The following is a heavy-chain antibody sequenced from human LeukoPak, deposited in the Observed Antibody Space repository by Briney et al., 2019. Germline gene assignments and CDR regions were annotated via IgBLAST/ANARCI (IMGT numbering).Heavy chain of an antibody. CDR1: GGSISSSSYY. CDR2: IYYSGST. J-gene: IGHJ4*02. Sequence: PSETLSLTCTVSGGSISSSSYYWGWIRQPPGKGLEWIGSIYYSGSTYYNPSLKSRVTISVDTSKNQFSLKLSSVTAADTAVYYCARVIGGARIAAAGTRPYYFDYWGQGTLVTVSS. D-gene: IGHD6-13*01. CDR3: ARVIGGARIAAAGTRPYYFDY. V-gene: IGHV4-39*07.